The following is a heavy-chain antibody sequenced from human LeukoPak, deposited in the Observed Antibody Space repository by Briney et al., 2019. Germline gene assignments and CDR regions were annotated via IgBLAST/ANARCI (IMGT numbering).Heavy chain of an antibody. CDR1: GGSFTTYY. D-gene: IGHD3-22*01. J-gene: IGHJ4*02. V-gene: IGHV4-4*07. Sequence: SETLSLTCTVSGGSFTTYYWSWIRQPAGKGLEWIGHIDTSGTTNYNPSLKSRVTMSTDTSKNQFSLKLSSVTAADTAIYYCARVTGYMIEDYFDYWGQGTLVTVSS. CDR2: IDTSGTT. CDR3: ARVTGYMIEDYFDY.